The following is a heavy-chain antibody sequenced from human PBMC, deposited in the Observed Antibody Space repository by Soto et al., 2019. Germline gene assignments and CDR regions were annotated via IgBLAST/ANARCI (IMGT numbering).Heavy chain of an antibody. Sequence: EVRLLDSGGGLVQPGGSLRLSCVASGYTFTNYAMSWVRQAPGKGLEWVSGISGSGDRTDYTESVKGRFTISRDNSKSTLYLQMNSLQAEDTATYYGEKDGYCSSTYCYWSYWGQETLLIVAS. D-gene: IGHD2-2*03. CDR1: GYTFTNYA. J-gene: IGHJ4*02. V-gene: IGHV3-23*01. CDR3: EKDGYCSSTYCYWSY. CDR2: ISGSGDRT.